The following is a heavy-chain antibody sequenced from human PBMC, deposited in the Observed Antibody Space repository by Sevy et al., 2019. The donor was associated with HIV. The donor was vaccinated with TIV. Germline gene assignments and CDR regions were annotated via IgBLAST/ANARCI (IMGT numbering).Heavy chain of an antibody. V-gene: IGHV3-15*01. D-gene: IGHD4-17*01. CDR2: IKGKIDDGTT. Sequence: GGSLRLSCAASGITFNNAWMSWVRQAPGKGLEWVGRIKGKIDDGTTDYAAPVKGRFTISNDDSKNTLYLQMNSLKTEDTAVYYCTTEALDGDYGDYYVYGMDVWGQGTTVTVSS. CDR3: TTEALDGDYGDYYVYGMDV. CDR1: GITFNNAW. J-gene: IGHJ6*02.